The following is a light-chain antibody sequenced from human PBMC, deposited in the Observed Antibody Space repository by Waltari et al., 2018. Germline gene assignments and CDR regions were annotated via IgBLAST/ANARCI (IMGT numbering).Light chain of an antibody. Sequence: LMTQSPDSLAVSLGERATINCKSSQSVLYNLNNKNYLAWYQQKPGQPPKLLIYWASSRESGVPYRFSGSGSGTDFTLTISSLQAEDVGVYYCQQYYSTPQTFGQGTKVEIK. V-gene: IGKV4-1*01. CDR2: WAS. CDR3: QQYYSTPQT. CDR1: QSVLYNLNNKNY. J-gene: IGKJ1*01.